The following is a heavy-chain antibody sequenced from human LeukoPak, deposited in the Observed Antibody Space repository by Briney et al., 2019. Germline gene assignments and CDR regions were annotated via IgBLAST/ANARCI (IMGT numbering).Heavy chain of an antibody. CDR3: ARHVDSSSWYINYYYYYGMDV. Sequence: SETLSLTCTVSGGSISSHYWSWIRQPPGKGLEWIGYIYYSGSTNYNPSLKSRVTISVDTSKNQFSLKLSSVTAADTAVYYCARHVDSSSWYINYYYYYGMDVWGQGTTVTVSS. J-gene: IGHJ6*02. CDR1: GGSISSHY. V-gene: IGHV4-59*08. CDR2: IYYSGST. D-gene: IGHD6-13*01.